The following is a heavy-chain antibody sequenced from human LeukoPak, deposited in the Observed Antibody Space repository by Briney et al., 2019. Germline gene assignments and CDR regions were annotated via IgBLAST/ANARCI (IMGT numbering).Heavy chain of an antibody. J-gene: IGHJ6*02. CDR2: IRYDGSNK. V-gene: IGHV3-30*02. CDR3: AKDRYYGSGSYCLDV. D-gene: IGHD3-10*01. Sequence: GGSLRLSCAAPGFTFSSYGMHWVRQAPGKGLEWVAFIRYDGSNKYYADSVKGRFTISRDNSKNTLYLQMNSLRAEDTAVYYCAKDRYYGSGSYCLDVWGQGTTVTVSS. CDR1: GFTFSSYG.